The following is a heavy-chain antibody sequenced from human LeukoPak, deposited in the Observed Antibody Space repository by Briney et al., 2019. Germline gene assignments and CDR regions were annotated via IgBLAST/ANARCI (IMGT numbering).Heavy chain of an antibody. CDR1: GFTFSNYL. CDR2: ISGSGGST. V-gene: IGHV3-23*01. Sequence: PGGSLRLSCAASGFTFSNYLMSWVRQAPGKGLEWVSGISGSGGSTYYADSVKGRFTISRDNSKNTLYLQMNSLRAEDTAVYYCATMFVRASTYLDVWGKGTTVTVSS. CDR3: ATMFVRASTYLDV. J-gene: IGHJ6*03. D-gene: IGHD1-1*01.